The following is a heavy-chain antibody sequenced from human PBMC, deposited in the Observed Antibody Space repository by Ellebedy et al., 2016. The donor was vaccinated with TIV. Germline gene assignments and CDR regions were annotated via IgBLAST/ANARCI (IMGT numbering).Heavy chain of an antibody. CDR2: IWYDGSNK. Sequence: GESLKISCAASGFTFSSYGMHWVRQAPGKGLEWVAVIWYDGSNKYYADSVKGRFTISRDNSKNTLYLQMNSLRAEDTAVYYCAREAPGGSGSYSRFSSYYYYYYGMDVWGQGTTVTVSS. CDR3: AREAPGGSGSYSRFSSYYYYYYGMDV. V-gene: IGHV3-33*01. CDR1: GFTFSSYG. D-gene: IGHD3-10*01. J-gene: IGHJ6*02.